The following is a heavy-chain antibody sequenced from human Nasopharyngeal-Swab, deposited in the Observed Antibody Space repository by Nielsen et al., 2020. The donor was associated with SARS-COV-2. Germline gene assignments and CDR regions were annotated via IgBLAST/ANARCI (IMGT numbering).Heavy chain of an antibody. CDR3: ASGAEDYDSSGYYPYFYY. CDR2: IIPILGIA. Sequence: WVRQDPGQGLEWMGGIIPILGIANYAQKFQGRVTITADKSTSTAYMELSSLRSEDTAVYYCASGAEDYDSSGYYPYFYYWGQGTLVTVSS. J-gene: IGHJ4*02. V-gene: IGHV1-69*10. D-gene: IGHD3-22*01.